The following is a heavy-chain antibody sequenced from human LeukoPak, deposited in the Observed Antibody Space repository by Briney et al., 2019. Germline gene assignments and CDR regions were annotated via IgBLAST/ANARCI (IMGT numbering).Heavy chain of an antibody. J-gene: IGHJ4*02. D-gene: IGHD3-22*01. Sequence: SETLSLTCAVYGGSFSGYYWSWIRQPPGKGLEWIGEINHSGSTNYNPSLKSRVTISVDTSKNQFSLKLSSVTAADMAVYYCARGPDSSGYYYFDFWGQGTLVTVSS. CDR3: ARGPDSSGYYYFDF. V-gene: IGHV4-34*01. CDR2: INHSGST. CDR1: GGSFSGYY.